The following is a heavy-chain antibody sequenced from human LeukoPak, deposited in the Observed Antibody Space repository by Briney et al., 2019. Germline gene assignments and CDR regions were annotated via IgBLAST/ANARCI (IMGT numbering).Heavy chain of an antibody. CDR2: ISSSSSTI. CDR1: GFTFSSYS. D-gene: IGHD1-26*01. CDR3: ARNRVVGGDDFDI. Sequence: GGSLRLSCAASGFTFSSYSMNWVRQAPGKGLEWVSYISSSSSTIYYADSVKGRFTISRDNAKNSLYLQMNSLRAEDTAVYYCARNRVVGGDDFDIWGQGTMVTVSS. V-gene: IGHV3-48*01. J-gene: IGHJ3*02.